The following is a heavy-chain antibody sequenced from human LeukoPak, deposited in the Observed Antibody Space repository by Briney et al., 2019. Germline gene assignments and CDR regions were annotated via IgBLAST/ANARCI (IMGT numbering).Heavy chain of an antibody. V-gene: IGHV4-59*01. J-gene: IGHJ6*03. CDR3: ARVQQDTAMVNLGYYYMDV. CDR1: DGSISDSY. CDR2: IYYSGST. Sequence: PSETLSLTCTVSDGSISDSYWSWIRQSPGKGLEWIGYIYYSGSTNYNPSLKSRVTISVDTSKNQFSLKLSSVTAADTAVYYCARVQQDTAMVNLGYYYMDVWGKGTTVTVSS. D-gene: IGHD5-18*01.